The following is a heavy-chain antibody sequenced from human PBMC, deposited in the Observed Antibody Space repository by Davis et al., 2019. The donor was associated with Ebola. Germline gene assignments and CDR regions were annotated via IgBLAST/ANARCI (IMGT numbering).Heavy chain of an antibody. D-gene: IGHD3-22*01. J-gene: IGHJ4*02. CDR1: GGSISSNNQY. Sequence: MPSETLSLTCSVSGGSISSNNQYWGWIRQPPGKGLEWIGSIKYSGSTYYNPSLKSRVTMSADTAKNQFSLKLSSVSAADTAVYFCARVPVVDFYYDSSGWGPFDYWGQGTLVTVSS. V-gene: IGHV4-39*01. CDR3: ARVPVVDFYYDSSGWGPFDY. CDR2: IKYSGST.